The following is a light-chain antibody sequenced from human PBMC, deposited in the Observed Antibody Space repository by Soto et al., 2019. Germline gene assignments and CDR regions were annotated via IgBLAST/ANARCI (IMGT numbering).Light chain of an antibody. CDR3: CSYAGSYTYV. CDR1: SSDVGGYND. V-gene: IGLV2-11*01. CDR2: DVT. Sequence: QSALTQPRSVSGSPGQSVTISCTGISSDVGGYNDVSWYQQHPGKAPKLMIYDVTKRPSGVPDRCSGSKSGNTASLTSSGLHDEDEADYYCCSYAGSYTYVFGIGTKVTVL. J-gene: IGLJ1*01.